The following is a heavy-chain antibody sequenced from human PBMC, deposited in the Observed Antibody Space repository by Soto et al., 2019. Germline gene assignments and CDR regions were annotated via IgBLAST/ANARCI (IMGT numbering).Heavy chain of an antibody. D-gene: IGHD3-22*01. V-gene: IGHV3-7*01. CDR2: IKVDGSEK. Sequence: EVQLVESGGGLVQPGGSLRLSCAASGFTFSSHWMSWVRQAPGKALEWVANIKVDGSEKYYVDSVRGRFSISRDNAKGSLYLEMNSLRAEDTAVYYCTRDSYDSSGYYYDFFDYWGQGTLVTVSS. CDR1: GFTFSSHW. CDR3: TRDSYDSSGYYYDFFDY. J-gene: IGHJ4*02.